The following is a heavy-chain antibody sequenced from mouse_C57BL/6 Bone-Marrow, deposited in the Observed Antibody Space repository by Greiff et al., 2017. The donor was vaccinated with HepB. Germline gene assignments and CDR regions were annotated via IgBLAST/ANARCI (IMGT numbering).Heavy chain of an antibody. CDR3: TPITTVDGCYAMDY. Sequence: EVQLQQSGTVLARPGASVKMSCKTSGYTFTSYWMHWVKQRPGQGLEWIGAIYPGNSDTSYNQKFKGKAKLTAVTSASTAYMELSSLTNEDSAVYYCTPITTVDGCYAMDYWGQGTSVTVSS. J-gene: IGHJ4*01. CDR1: GYTFTSYW. V-gene: IGHV1-5*01. CDR2: IYPGNSDT. D-gene: IGHD1-1*01.